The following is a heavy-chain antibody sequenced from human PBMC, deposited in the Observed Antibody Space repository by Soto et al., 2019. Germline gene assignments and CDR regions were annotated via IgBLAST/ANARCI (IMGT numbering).Heavy chain of an antibody. Sequence: EVHLVESGGDLVQPGGSLRLSCAASGFTFSGYWMHWVRQVPGQGLVWVSRIRGDGGDTNYADFVEGRFTISRDNAKNTVYRKMTDLRDEDTAVYYCARDRVSGSGSLDYWGQGTLVTVSS. CDR1: GFTFSGYW. D-gene: IGHD3-10*01. J-gene: IGHJ4*02. CDR3: ARDRVSGSGSLDY. CDR2: IRGDGGDT. V-gene: IGHV3-74*01.